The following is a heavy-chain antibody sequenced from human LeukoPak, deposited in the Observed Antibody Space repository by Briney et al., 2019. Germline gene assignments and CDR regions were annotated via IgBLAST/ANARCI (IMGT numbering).Heavy chain of an antibody. D-gene: IGHD1-26*01. Sequence: GRSLRLSCAASGFTFSTFGMSWVRRAPGKGPGWVSGITGSGATTYYADSVKGRFTISTVNAQNTLYLQMTTLKAEDTAVYYCAKVVSGFHFDCWGQGTLVTVSS. V-gene: IGHV3-23*01. CDR2: ITGSGATT. J-gene: IGHJ4*02. CDR1: GFTFSTFG. CDR3: AKVVSGFHFDC.